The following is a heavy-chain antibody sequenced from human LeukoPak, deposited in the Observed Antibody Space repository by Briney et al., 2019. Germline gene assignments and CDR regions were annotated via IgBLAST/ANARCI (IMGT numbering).Heavy chain of an antibody. CDR2: ISYDGSNK. CDR1: GFTFNSYG. CDR3: AREGQQLAFDY. D-gene: IGHD6-13*01. Sequence: GGSLRLSCAASGFTFNSYGMHWVRQAPGKGLEWVAVISYDGSNKYYADSVKGRFTISRDNSKNTLYLQMNSLRAEDTAVYYCAREGQQLAFDYWGQGTLVTVSS. V-gene: IGHV3-30*03. J-gene: IGHJ4*02.